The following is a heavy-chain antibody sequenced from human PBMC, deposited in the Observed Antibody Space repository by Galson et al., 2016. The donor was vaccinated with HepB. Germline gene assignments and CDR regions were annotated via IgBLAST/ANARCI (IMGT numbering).Heavy chain of an antibody. Sequence: SLRLSCAASGFIFSSYWMHWVRQPPGKGLVWVSRINGDGSSTSYADYVKGRFTISRDNAKNTLYLQMNSLRAEDTAVYFCARRDIPMANDYWGQGVLVTVSS. J-gene: IGHJ4*02. CDR3: ARRDIPMANDY. V-gene: IGHV3-74*01. CDR1: GFIFSSYW. D-gene: IGHD5-18*01. CDR2: INGDGSST.